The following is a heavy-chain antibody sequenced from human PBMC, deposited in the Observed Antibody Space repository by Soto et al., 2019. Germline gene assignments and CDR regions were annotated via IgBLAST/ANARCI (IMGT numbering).Heavy chain of an antibody. J-gene: IGHJ5*02. CDR1: GGSFSGYY. CDR3: AREKSRSSSKDWFDP. D-gene: IGHD6-6*01. CDR2: IXXSXSX. Sequence: SETRSLTCAVYGGSFSGYYWSWIRQPPGKGLEXIGGIXXSXSXXXNXXXXSRVTISVDTSKNQFSLKLSSVTAADTAVYYCAREKSRSSSKDWFDPWGQGTLVTVSS. V-gene: IGHV4-34*01.